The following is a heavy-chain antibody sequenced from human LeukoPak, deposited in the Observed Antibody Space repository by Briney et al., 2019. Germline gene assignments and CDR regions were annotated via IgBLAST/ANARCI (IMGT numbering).Heavy chain of an antibody. CDR2: INPNSGGT. CDR1: GYTFTGYY. D-gene: IGHD6-19*01. J-gene: IGHJ4*02. CDR3: ARSGGSSGGLGDY. V-gene: IGHV1-2*02. Sequence: ASVKVSCKASGYTFTGYYMHWVRQAPGQGLEWMEWINPNSGGTNYAQKFQGRVTMTRDTSISTAYMELSRLRSDDTAVYYCARSGGSSGGLGDYWGPGTLVTVSS.